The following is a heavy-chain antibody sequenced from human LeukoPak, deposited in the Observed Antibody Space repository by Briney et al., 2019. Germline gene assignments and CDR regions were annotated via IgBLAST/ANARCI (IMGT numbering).Heavy chain of an antibody. D-gene: IGHD1-26*01. CDR1: GFTFSAHY. CDR3: ARVGNYLDY. J-gene: IGHJ4*02. V-gene: IGHV3-72*01. Sequence: GGSLRLSCAASGFTFSAHYMDWVRQTPGKGLEWVGRIRNKDNKYIIEYAAYVKGRFTISRDDSKNKLYLQMNSLKTEDTAVYYCARVGNYLDYWGQGTLVIVSS. CDR2: IRNKDNKYII.